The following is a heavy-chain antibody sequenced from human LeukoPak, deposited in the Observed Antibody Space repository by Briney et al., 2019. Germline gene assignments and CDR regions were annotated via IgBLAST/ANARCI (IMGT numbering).Heavy chain of an antibody. CDR1: GGSISNYY. V-gene: IGHV4-59*01. CDR3: ATGSGSYPHN. D-gene: IGHD3-10*01. J-gene: IGHJ4*02. Sequence: PSETLSLTCTVSGGSISNYYWSWIRQPPGKGLEWIGYIFYSGSTNYNPSLKSRVTISIDTSKNQFSLKLSSVSAADTAVYYCATGSGSYPHNWGQGTLVTVSP. CDR2: IFYSGST.